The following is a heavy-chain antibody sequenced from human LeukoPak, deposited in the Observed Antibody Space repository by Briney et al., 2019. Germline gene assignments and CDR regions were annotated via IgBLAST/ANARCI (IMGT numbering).Heavy chain of an antibody. V-gene: IGHV3-21*01. CDR2: ISSSSTYI. CDR1: GFTFSSYS. D-gene: IGHD3-10*02. Sequence: PGGSLRLSCEASGFTFSSYSMNWVRQAPGKGLEWVSFISSSSTYIYYADSVKGRFTISRDNAKNSLYLQMNSLRAEDTAVYYCAELGITMIGGVWGKGTTVTISS. J-gene: IGHJ6*04. CDR3: AELGITMIGGV.